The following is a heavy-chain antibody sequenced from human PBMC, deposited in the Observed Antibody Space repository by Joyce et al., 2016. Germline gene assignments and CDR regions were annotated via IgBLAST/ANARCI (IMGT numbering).Heavy chain of an antibody. V-gene: IGHV3-74*01. Sequence: EVQLVESGGGLVQPGGSLRLSCAASGFSFSGYWIHWVRQAPGKGRVWISRINTDRSSTRFADSVKGRFTISRDNAKNTLYLQMNSLRAEDTAVYYCVRGISARPGGPNWFDPWGQGTLVTVSS. J-gene: IGHJ5*02. D-gene: IGHD6-6*01. CDR2: INTDRSST. CDR3: VRGISARPGGPNWFDP. CDR1: GFSFSGYW.